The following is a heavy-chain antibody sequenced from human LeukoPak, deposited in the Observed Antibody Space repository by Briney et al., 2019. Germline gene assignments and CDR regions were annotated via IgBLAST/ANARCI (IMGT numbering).Heavy chain of an antibody. V-gene: IGHV3-21*01. D-gene: IGHD3-22*01. CDR2: ISGSNSYI. CDR1: GFTFSSYS. Sequence: PGGSLRLSCAASGFTFSSYSMNWVRQASGKGLEWVSSISGSNSYIYYADSTKGRFTISRDNAKNSLYLQMNSLRAEDTAVYYCARGSYGGVVITLFDYWGQGTLVTVSS. CDR3: ARGSYGGVVITLFDY. J-gene: IGHJ4*02.